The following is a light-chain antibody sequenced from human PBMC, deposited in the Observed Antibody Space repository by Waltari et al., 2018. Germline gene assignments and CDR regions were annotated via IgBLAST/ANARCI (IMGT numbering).Light chain of an antibody. Sequence: QSVLTQPPSASGTPGQRVTISCSGTSSTIGGTHIYWYQQLPGPPPKLIIYRNNQRPSGVPDRFSGSKSGTSASLAISGLRSEDEADYYCAAWDDSLSGWVFGGGTKLTVL. CDR1: SSTIGGTH. V-gene: IGLV1-47*01. J-gene: IGLJ3*02. CDR3: AAWDDSLSGWV. CDR2: RNN.